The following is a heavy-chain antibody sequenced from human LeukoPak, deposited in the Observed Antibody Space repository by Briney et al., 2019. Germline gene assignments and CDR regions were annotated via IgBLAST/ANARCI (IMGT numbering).Heavy chain of an antibody. Sequence: SETLSLTCAVYGGSFSGYYWSWIRQPPGKGLEWIGEINHSGSTNYNPSLKSRVTISVDTSKNQFSLKLSSVTAADTAVYYCARPIYCSGGSCYFAFDIWGQGTMVTVPS. D-gene: IGHD2-15*01. CDR2: INHSGST. CDR1: GGSFSGYY. V-gene: IGHV4-34*01. CDR3: ARPIYCSGGSCYFAFDI. J-gene: IGHJ3*02.